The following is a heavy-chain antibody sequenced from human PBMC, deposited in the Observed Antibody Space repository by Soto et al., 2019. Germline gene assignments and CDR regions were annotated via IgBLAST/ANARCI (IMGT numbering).Heavy chain of an antibody. V-gene: IGHV3-11*06. CDR3: AREGGSSSVGGQGFDY. Sequence: QVQVVESGGGLVKPGGSLRLSCAASGFTFSDYYMSWIRQAPGKGLEWVSYISSGSSYTSYADSVKGRFSISRDNAKDAMYPQITTLRPEDKAVYYWAREGGSSSVGGQGFDYWGLGTLVTVSS. J-gene: IGHJ4*02. CDR2: ISSGSSYT. D-gene: IGHD6-6*01. CDR1: GFTFSDYY.